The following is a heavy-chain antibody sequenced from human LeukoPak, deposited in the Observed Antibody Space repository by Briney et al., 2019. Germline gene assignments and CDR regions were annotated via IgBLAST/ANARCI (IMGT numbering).Heavy chain of an antibody. CDR1: GYTFTHYY. V-gene: IGHV1-46*01. Sequence: GASVNVSCKASGYTFTHYYMHWVRQVPGQGLEWRVTINPSGGSTIYAQKFQGRVTMTRDTSTSTVYMALSSLRTEDTAVFYCARAYTYGLNYWGQGTLVTVSS. CDR2: INPSGGST. D-gene: IGHD5-18*01. J-gene: IGHJ4*02. CDR3: ARAYTYGLNY.